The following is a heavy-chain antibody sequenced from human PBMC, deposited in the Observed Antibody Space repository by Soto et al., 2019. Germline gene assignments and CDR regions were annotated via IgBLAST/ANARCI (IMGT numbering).Heavy chain of an antibody. CDR2: ISAFNGDT. Sequence: QVQLVQSGSEVKKPGASVNVSCKAFGYTFTSYGLSWVRQVPGQGLEWLGWISAFNGDTQYAKTMKGRLTVTTETSTTSVHMELRRLTPADTAVYYCTREAGWQRMVPYDWGQGTLVTVS. CDR3: TREAGWQRMVPYD. CDR1: GYTFTSYG. J-gene: IGHJ4*02. V-gene: IGHV1-18*04. D-gene: IGHD6-25*01.